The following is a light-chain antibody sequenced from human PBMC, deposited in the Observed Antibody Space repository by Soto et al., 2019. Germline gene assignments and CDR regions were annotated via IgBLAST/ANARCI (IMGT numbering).Light chain of an antibody. V-gene: IGKV1-33*01. J-gene: IGKJ2*01. CDR1: RHIIRF. Sequence: DIQMTQSPSSLSASVGDRVSITCQASRHIIRFINWFQQKPGKAPRLLIYDGSILESGVPSRFNGSGSETHFTLSINSLQPEDTATYFCLQYLYRPYTFGQGTMVEI. CDR3: LQYLYRPYT. CDR2: DGS.